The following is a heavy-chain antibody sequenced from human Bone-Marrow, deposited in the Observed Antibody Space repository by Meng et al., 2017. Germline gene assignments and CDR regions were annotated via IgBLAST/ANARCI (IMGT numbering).Heavy chain of an antibody. CDR2: ISSSSSYI. J-gene: IGHJ3*02. Sequence: GESLKISCAASGFTFDDYAMHWVRQAPGKGLEWVSSISSSSSYIYYADSVKGRFTISRDNAKNSLYLQMNSLRAEDTAVYYCARVSGRGDEHAFDIWGQGTMVTVSS. CDR1: GFTFDDYA. D-gene: IGHD3-10*01. CDR3: ARVSGRGDEHAFDI. V-gene: IGHV3-21*01.